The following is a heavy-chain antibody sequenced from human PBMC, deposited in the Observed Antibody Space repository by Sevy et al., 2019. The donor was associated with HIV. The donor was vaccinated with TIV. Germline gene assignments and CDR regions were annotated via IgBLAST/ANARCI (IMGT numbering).Heavy chain of an antibody. D-gene: IGHD1-1*01. J-gene: IGHJ6*02. Sequence: GGSLRLSCVASGFTFSSFEMNWVRQAPGKGLEWVSSISTSGSNRDYADSSKGRVTISRDNAKKSLYLQMNSLRAEDTAIYFCAKRGGQYDLGMDVWGQGTTVTVSS. V-gene: IGHV3-48*03. CDR3: AKRGGQYDLGMDV. CDR1: GFTFSSFE. CDR2: ISTSGSNR.